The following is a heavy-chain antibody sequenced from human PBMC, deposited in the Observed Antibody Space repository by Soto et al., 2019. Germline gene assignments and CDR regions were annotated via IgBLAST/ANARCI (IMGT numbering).Heavy chain of an antibody. J-gene: IGHJ6*02. Sequence: SETLSLTCSVSGGSIRSYYWSWIRQSPEKGLEWIGYFYHSGNSNYSPSLKSRVTISVDTSKNQLSLSLRSVTAADTAVYFCARISSVDPYGYVNGGLGVWGQGTTVTVSS. CDR3: ARISSVDPYGYVNGGLGV. V-gene: IGHV4-59*01. D-gene: IGHD5-18*01. CDR2: FYHSGNS. CDR1: GGSIRSYY.